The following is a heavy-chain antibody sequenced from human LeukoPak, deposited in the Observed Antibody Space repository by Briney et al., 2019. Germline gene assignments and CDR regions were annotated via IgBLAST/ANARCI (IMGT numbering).Heavy chain of an antibody. D-gene: IGHD3-3*01. CDR1: GGSISSYY. Sequence: SETLSLTCTVSGGSISSYYWSWIRQPAGKGLEWIGRFYASGSNYNPSLKSRVTMSIDTSKNQFFLKLSSVTAADTAVYYCAKYYDFWSGYYEVWGQGTMVTVSS. CDR2: FYASGS. CDR3: AKYYDFWSGYYEV. J-gene: IGHJ3*01. V-gene: IGHV4-4*07.